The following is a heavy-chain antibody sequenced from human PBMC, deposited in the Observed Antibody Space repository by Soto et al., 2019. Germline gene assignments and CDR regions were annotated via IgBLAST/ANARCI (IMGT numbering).Heavy chain of an antibody. D-gene: IGHD2-15*01. Sequence: GESLKISCKGSGYSFTSYWIGWARQMPGKGLEWMGIIYPGDSGTRYSPSFQGQVTISADKSISTAYLQWSSLKASDTAMYYCARHAPVVVVAATPAYYYYYMDVWGKGTTVTVS. V-gene: IGHV5-51*01. J-gene: IGHJ6*03. CDR1: GYSFTSYW. CDR3: ARHAPVVVVAATPAYYYYYMDV. CDR2: IYPGDSGT.